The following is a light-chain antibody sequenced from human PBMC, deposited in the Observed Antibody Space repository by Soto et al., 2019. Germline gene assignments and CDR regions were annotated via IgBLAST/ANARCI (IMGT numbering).Light chain of an antibody. Sequence: DIQMTQSPSTLSASVGDRVTITCRASQSISSWLAWYQQKPGKAPKLLIYKASSLESGVPSRFSGSGSGTEFTLPISSLQPDDFATYYGQQYNSYPYTFGQGTKPEIK. J-gene: IGKJ2*01. CDR2: KAS. CDR1: QSISSW. V-gene: IGKV1-5*03. CDR3: QQYNSYPYT.